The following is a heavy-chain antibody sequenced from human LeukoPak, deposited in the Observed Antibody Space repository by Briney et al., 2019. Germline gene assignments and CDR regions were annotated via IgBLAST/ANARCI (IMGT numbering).Heavy chain of an antibody. V-gene: IGHV4-39*01. CDR2: TYYSGST. CDR3: ARRGYVSSSSYRNY. J-gene: IGHJ4*02. Sequence: SETMSLTCTVSGGSISSSSYYWGWIRQPPGKGLEGIGRTYYSGSTYYNPSLKSRVTISVDTSKNQFSLKLSSVTAADTAVYYCARRGYVSSSSYRNYWGQGTLVTVSS. D-gene: IGHD3-22*01. CDR1: GGSISSSSYY.